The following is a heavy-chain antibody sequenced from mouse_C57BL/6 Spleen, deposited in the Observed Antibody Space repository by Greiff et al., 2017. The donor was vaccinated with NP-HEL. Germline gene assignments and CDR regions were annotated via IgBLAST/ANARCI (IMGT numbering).Heavy chain of an antibody. D-gene: IGHD2-5*01. J-gene: IGHJ2*01. CDR2: IYPGDGDT. V-gene: IGHV1-82*01. CDR1: GYAFSSSW. Sequence: VQLQESGPELVKPGASVKISCKASGYAFSSSWMNWVKQRPGKGLEWIGRIYPGDGDTNYNGKFKGKATLTADKSSSTAYMQLSSLTSEDSAVYFCARSSDSNYEGYFDYWGQGTTLTVSS. CDR3: ARSSDSNYEGYFDY.